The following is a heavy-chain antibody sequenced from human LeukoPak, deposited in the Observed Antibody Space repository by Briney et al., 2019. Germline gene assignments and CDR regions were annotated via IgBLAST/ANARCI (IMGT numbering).Heavy chain of an antibody. CDR1: GGSISSGTYY. D-gene: IGHD3-10*01. J-gene: IGHJ4*02. Sequence: PSETLSLTCTVSGGSISSGTYYWSWIRQPAGKGLKWIGRIYTSGSTNYNPSLKSRVSISVDTSKNQFSLKLSSVTAADTAVYYCAAENTYDSGTYYFPSDYWGQGTLVTVSS. CDR2: IYTSGST. CDR3: AAENTYDSGTYYFPSDY. V-gene: IGHV4-61*02.